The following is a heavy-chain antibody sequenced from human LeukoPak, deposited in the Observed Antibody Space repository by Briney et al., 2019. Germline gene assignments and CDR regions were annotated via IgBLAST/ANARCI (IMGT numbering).Heavy chain of an antibody. V-gene: IGHV3-30*04. J-gene: IGHJ5*02. CDR2: ISYDGSNE. Sequence: PGGSLRLSCAASGFTFSSYAMHWVRQAPGRGLEWVTNISYDGSNEYYADSVKGRFTISRDNSKKTLYLLMNSLRTETTAEYFCATGDKQLVFNRNKGGFDPWGQGTLVTVSS. CDR3: ATGDKQLVFNRNKGGFDP. D-gene: IGHD6-13*01. CDR1: GFTFSSYA.